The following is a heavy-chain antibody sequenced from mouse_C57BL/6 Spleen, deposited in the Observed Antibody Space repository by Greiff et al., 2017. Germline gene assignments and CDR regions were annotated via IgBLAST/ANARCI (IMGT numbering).Heavy chain of an antibody. V-gene: IGHV1-19*01. CDR1: GYTFTDYY. CDR2: INPYNGGT. D-gene: IGHD2-4*01. Sequence: EVQLQESGPVLVKPGASVKMSCKASGYTFTDYYMNWVKQSHGKSLEWIGVINPYNGGTSSNQKFKGKATLTVDKSSSTAYMELNSLTSEDSAVYYCARDYDQRDAMDDWGQGTSVTVSS. CDR3: ARDYDQRDAMDD. J-gene: IGHJ4*01.